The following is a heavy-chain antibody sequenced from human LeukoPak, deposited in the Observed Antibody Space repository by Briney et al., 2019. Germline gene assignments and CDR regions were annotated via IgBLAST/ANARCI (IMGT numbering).Heavy chain of an antibody. CDR3: ARVLVAATVWFDP. V-gene: IGHV4-39*01. Sequence: SETLSLTCTVSGGSISSSSYYWGWIRQPPGKGLEWIGSIYYSGSTYYNPSLKSRVTISVDTSKNQFSLKLSSVTAADTAVYYCARVLVAATVWFDPWGQGTLVTVSS. J-gene: IGHJ5*02. D-gene: IGHD2-15*01. CDR1: GGSISSSSYY. CDR2: IYYSGST.